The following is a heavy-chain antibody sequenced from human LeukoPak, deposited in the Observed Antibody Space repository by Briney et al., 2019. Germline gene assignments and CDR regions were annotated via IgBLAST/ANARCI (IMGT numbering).Heavy chain of an antibody. Sequence: PGGSLRLSCAASGFTVSSNYMTWVRQAPGKGLEWVSLIYSAGGTYYTDSVKGRFTISRHSSKNTLHLQMNSLRGEDTAVYYCARFLGRITISGVVPYGMDVWGQGTTVTVSS. CDR1: GFTVSSNY. V-gene: IGHV3-53*01. CDR3: ARFLGRITISGVVPYGMDV. J-gene: IGHJ6*02. CDR2: IYSAGGT. D-gene: IGHD3-3*01.